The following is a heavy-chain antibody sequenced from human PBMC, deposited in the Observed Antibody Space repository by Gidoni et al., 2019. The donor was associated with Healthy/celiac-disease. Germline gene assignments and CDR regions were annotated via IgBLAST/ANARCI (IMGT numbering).Heavy chain of an antibody. CDR1: GGPFSSSA. D-gene: IGHD2-2*01. CDR3: ARSRYCSSTSCDYDFWSGYNNRKYYYYGMDV. CDR2: IIPIFGTA. V-gene: IGHV1-69*01. J-gene: IGHJ6*02. Sequence: QVQLVQSGAEVKKPGSSVKVSCKASGGPFSSSAINWVRQAPGQGLEWMGGIIPIFGTANYAQKCQGRVTITADESTSTAYMELSSLRSEDTAVYYCARSRYCSSTSCDYDFWSGYNNRKYYYYGMDVWGQGTTVTVSS.